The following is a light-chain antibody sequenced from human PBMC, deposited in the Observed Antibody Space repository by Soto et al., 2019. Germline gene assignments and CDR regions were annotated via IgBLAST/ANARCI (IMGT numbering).Light chain of an antibody. CDR2: DDS. Sequence: SYELTQPPSVSLAPGQTARISCGGEKIGSKSVHWYQQKAGQTPELVVYDDSDRPSGIPERFSGSNSGNTASLTITRVEGGDEADYYCQVWDSSSEHVVFGGGTQLTVL. J-gene: IGLJ3*02. V-gene: IGLV3-21*02. CDR3: QVWDSSSEHVV. CDR1: KIGSKS.